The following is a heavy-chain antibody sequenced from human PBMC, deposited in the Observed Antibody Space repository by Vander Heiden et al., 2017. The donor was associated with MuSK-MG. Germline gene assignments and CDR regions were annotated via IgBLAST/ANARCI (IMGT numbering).Heavy chain of an antibody. CDR2: IYWDDGK. V-gene: IGHV2-5*02. D-gene: IGHD3-22*01. Sequence: QITLKESGPTLVNPTPTPTLTCTFSGFPPSTSAVGVGWFRQPPGKALEWLALIYWDDGKHYSPSLKSRLTITKDTSKNQVVLTMTNMDPVDTATYYCAHSRNYYYDNGGFDYWGQGTRITVAS. CDR1: GFPPSTSAVG. J-gene: IGHJ4*02. CDR3: AHSRNYYYDNGGFDY.